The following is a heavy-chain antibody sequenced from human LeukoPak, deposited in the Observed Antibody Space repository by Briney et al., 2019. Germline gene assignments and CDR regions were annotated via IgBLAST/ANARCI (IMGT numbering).Heavy chain of an antibody. CDR2: IGVTGDT. D-gene: IGHD2-15*01. Sequence: EGSLRLSCAASGFTFSKDDFHWVRQAPGKGLEWVAAIGVTGDTYYADSVRGRFTISREDAANSLYLQMRSLGAGDTALYYCTKEFCGSRAACAGGSYYDFWGRGALVTVSS. J-gene: IGHJ2*01. CDR1: GFTFSKDD. V-gene: IGHV3-13*01. CDR3: TKEFCGSRAACAGGSYYDF.